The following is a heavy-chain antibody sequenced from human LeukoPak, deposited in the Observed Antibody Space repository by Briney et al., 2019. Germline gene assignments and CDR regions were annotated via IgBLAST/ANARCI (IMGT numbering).Heavy chain of an antibody. V-gene: IGHV1-18*03. CDR3: AATSGIAVAGTVSFDY. CDR2: ISAYNGNT. Sequence: ASVKVSCKASGYTFTSYGISWVRQAPGQGLEWMGWISAYNGNTNYAQKLQGRVTMTTDTSTSTAYMELRSLRSDDMAVYYCAATSGIAVAGTVSFDYWGQGTLVTVSS. J-gene: IGHJ4*02. D-gene: IGHD6-19*01. CDR1: GYTFTSYG.